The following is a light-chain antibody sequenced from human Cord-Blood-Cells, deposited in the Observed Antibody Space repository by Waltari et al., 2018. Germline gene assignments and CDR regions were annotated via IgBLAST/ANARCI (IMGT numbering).Light chain of an antibody. CDR3: CSYAGSSTFDVV. Sequence: QSALTQHAPASGSPGQSIAISCTGTSSPVGSYTLLPRYQQHPGKAPKFMIYEGSKRPSGVSNRFSGSKSGNTASLTISGLQAEDEADYYCCSYAGSSTFDVVFGGGTKLTVL. CDR2: EGS. J-gene: IGLJ2*01. CDR1: SSPVGSYTL. V-gene: IGLV2-23*03.